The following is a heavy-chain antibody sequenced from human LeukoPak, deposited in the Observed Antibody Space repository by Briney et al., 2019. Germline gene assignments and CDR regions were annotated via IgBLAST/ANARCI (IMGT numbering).Heavy chain of an antibody. CDR3: ARGGQQLRDY. V-gene: IGHV4-59*08. J-gene: IGHJ4*02. CDR2: IYYSGST. CDR1: GGSISSYY. D-gene: IGHD6-13*01. Sequence: PSETLSLTCTVSGGSISSYYWSWIRQPPGKGLEWIGYIYYSGSTNYNPSLKSRVTMSVDTSKNQFSLKLSSVTAADTAVYYCARGGQQLRDYWGQGTLVTVSS.